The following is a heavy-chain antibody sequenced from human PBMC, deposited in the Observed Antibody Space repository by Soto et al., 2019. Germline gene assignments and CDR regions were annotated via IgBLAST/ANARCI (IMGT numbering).Heavy chain of an antibody. CDR1: GFTFRSYA. CDR3: VRSMIIVVRLIGLDY. CDR2: ISYDGSNK. Sequence: PGGSLRLSCGASGFTFRSYAMHWVRQTPGKGLEWVAVISYDGSNKHYADSVKGRFSISRDNAKNMLYLQMDSLSSEDTAVYYCVRSMIIVVRLIGLDYWGQGTLVTVYS. V-gene: IGHV3-30-3*01. D-gene: IGHD3-22*01. J-gene: IGHJ4*02.